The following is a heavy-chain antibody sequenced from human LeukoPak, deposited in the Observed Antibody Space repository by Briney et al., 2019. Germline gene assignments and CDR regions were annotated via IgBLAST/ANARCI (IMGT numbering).Heavy chain of an antibody. D-gene: IGHD2-8*01. CDR3: ARAPLLGYCTNGVCENDAFDI. Sequence: ASVKVSCKASGYTFTSYAMNWVRQAPGQGLEWKGWINTNTGNPTYAQGFTGRFVFSLDTSVSTAYLQISSLKAEDTAVYYCARAPLLGYCTNGVCENDAFDIWGQGTMVTVSS. CDR1: GYTFTSYA. V-gene: IGHV7-4-1*02. CDR2: INTNTGNP. J-gene: IGHJ3*02.